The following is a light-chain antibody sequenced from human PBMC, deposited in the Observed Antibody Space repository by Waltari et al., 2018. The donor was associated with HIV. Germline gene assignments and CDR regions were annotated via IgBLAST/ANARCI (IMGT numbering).Light chain of an antibody. CDR3: QQYNKWPPT. V-gene: IGKV3-15*01. Sequence: EKVMTQSPATLSVSPGERATLSCRASQSVSRNLAWYQQKPGQAPRLLIYGASTRATGIPARFSGSGSGTEFTLTISSLQSEDFAVYYCQQYNKWPPTFGQGTKVEIK. J-gene: IGKJ1*01. CDR1: QSVSRN. CDR2: GAS.